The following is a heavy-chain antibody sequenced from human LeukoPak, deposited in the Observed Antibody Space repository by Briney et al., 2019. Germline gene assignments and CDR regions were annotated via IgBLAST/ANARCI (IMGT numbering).Heavy chain of an antibody. V-gene: IGHV3-7*01. CDR3: ATDPASYCTSSTCDFDY. J-gene: IGHJ4*02. Sequence: GGSLRLSCAASGFTFSSYWMSWVRQAPGKGLEWVANIKQDGTEKYYVDSVRGRFTISRDNAQNSLYLQMNNLGAEDTAVYYCATDPASYCTSSTCDFDYWGQGTLVSVSS. CDR1: GFTFSSYW. D-gene: IGHD2-8*01. CDR2: IKQDGTEK.